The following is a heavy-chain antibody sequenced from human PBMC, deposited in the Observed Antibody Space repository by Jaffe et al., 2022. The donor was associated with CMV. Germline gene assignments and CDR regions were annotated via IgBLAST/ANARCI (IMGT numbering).Heavy chain of an antibody. CDR2: INPGGGGT. CDR3: ARGVWHDSGKNWFDP. Sequence: QVQLVQSGAEVKKPGASVKVSCKASGYTFSNYYIHWVRQAPGQGLEWVGMINPGGGGTSYAPKFQGRVTMTRDTSTTTVYIQLTSLTFADTAVYYCARGVWHDSGKNWFDPWGQGTLVTVSS. J-gene: IGHJ5*02. CDR1: GYTFSNYY. D-gene: IGHD6-19*01. V-gene: IGHV1-46*01.